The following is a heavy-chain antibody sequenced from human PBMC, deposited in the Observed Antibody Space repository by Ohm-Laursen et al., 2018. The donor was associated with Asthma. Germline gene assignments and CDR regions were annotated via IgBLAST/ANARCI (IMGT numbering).Heavy chain of an antibody. CDR2: ISGSSTDT. CDR1: GFTFSDYY. Sequence: SLRLSCSASGFTFSDYYMSWIGQAPGKGLEWVSYISGSSTDTNYADSVKGRFTISRDNARNSLYLHMNSLRAEDTAVYYCVRHARLADYWGQGTLVSVSS. CDR3: VRHARLADY. D-gene: IGHD6-6*01. V-gene: IGHV3-11*06. J-gene: IGHJ4*02.